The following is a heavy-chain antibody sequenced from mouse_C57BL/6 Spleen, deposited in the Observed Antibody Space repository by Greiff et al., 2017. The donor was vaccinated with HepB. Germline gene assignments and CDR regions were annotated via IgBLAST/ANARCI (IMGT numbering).Heavy chain of an antibody. CDR1: GYTFTGYW. J-gene: IGHJ2*01. V-gene: IGHV1-9*01. CDR3: ASRRPTIVFDY. Sequence: VQLQQPGAELVKPGASVKVSCKATGYTFTGYWIEWVKQRPGHGLEWIGEILPGSGSTNYNEKFKGKATFTADTSSNTAYMQLSSLTTEDSAIYYCASRRPTIVFDYWGQGTTLTVSS. D-gene: IGHD2-12*01. CDR2: ILPGSGST.